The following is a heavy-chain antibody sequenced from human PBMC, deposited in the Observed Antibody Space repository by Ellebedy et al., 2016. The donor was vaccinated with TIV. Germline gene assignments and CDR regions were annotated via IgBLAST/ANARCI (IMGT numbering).Heavy chain of an antibody. CDR1: GYSFTSYW. D-gene: IGHD6-13*01. CDR3: ASFTAAGYLRNDAFDI. J-gene: IGHJ3*02. Sequence: GESLKISCKGSGYSFTSYWIGWVRQMPEKGLEWMGIIYPGDSDTRYSPSFQGQVTISADKSISTAYLQWSSLKASDTAMYYCASFTAAGYLRNDAFDIWGQGTMVTVSS. CDR2: IYPGDSDT. V-gene: IGHV5-51*01.